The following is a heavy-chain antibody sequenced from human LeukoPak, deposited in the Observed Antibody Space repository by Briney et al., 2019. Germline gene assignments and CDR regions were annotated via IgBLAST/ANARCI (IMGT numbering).Heavy chain of an antibody. Sequence: GGYLRLSCAASGFTFSNYWMTWVRRAPGKGLEWVSYITNNGNTIYYGDSVKGRFTISRDNAKNLLYLQMNSLRDEDTAIYYCVCLGGDFAPYYYYGVDVWGQGTTVTVSS. J-gene: IGHJ6*02. CDR1: GFTFSNYW. CDR3: VCLGGDFAPYYYYGVDV. CDR2: ITNNGNTI. V-gene: IGHV3-48*02. D-gene: IGHD3-16*01.